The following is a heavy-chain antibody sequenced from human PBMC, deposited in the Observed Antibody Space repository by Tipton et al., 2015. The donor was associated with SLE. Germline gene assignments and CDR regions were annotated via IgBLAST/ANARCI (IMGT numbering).Heavy chain of an antibody. CDR1: GGSISSYY. D-gene: IGHD1-26*01. J-gene: IGHJ3*02. CDR2: IYYSGST. CDR3: ARAGSAFDI. V-gene: IGHV4-59*08. Sequence: TLSLTCTVSGGSISSYYWSWIRQPPGKGLEWIGYIYYSGSTNYNPTLKSRVTISVDTSKNQFSLKLSSVTAADTAVYYCARAGSAFDIWGQGTMVTVSS.